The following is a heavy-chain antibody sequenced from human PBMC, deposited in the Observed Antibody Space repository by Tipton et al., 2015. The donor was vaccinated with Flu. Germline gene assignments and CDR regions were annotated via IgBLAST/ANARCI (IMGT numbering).Heavy chain of an antibody. CDR3: ARAPESRTHDYGDAPDH. CDR1: GGSISSYY. J-gene: IGHJ4*02. CDR2: IYYSGST. D-gene: IGHD4-17*01. V-gene: IGHV4-59*01. Sequence: TLSLTCTVSGGSISSYYWSWIRQPPGKGLEWIGYIYYSGSTHYNPSLKSRVTISVDTSKNQFSLKLSSVTAADTAVYYCARAPESRTHDYGDAPDHWGQGTLVTVSS.